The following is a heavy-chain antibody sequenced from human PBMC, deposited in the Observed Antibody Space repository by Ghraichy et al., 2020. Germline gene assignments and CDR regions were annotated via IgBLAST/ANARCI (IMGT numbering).Heavy chain of an antibody. V-gene: IGHV3-7*01. Sequence: GGSLRLSCAASGFTFSNYWMSWVRQAPGKGLEWVANIKQDGSEKYYVDSVKGRFTISRDNAKNSLYLQMNSLRADDTAVYYCARAGSSPSYRSTTFLNYWGQGTLVTVSS. D-gene: IGHD1-14*01. J-gene: IGHJ4*02. CDR2: IKQDGSEK. CDR3: ARAGSSPSYRSTTFLNY. CDR1: GFTFSNYW.